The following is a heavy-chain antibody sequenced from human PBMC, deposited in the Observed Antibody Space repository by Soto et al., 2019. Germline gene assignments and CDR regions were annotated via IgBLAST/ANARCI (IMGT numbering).Heavy chain of an antibody. D-gene: IGHD3-3*01. V-gene: IGHV1-8*01. Sequence: GASVKVSCKASGYTFTSYDINWVRQATGQGLEWMGWMNPNSGNTGYAQKFQGRVTMTRNTSISTAYMELSSLRSEDTAVYYCARAGFLEWLLLQNYYYYYYMDVWGKGTTVTVSS. CDR2: MNPNSGNT. CDR1: GYTFTSYD. CDR3: ARAGFLEWLLLQNYYYYYYMDV. J-gene: IGHJ6*03.